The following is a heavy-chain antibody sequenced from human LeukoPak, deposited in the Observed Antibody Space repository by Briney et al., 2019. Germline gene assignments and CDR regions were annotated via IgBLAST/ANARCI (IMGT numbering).Heavy chain of an antibody. J-gene: IGHJ3*02. Sequence: SEALSLTCTVSGGSISTSTYSWGWIRQPPEKGLEWIGSIYYSGSIYSNPSLKSRVSISVDTSKNQFSLKLSSVTAADTAVYYCARAYYYDSSGYYPGAFDIWGQGTLVTVSS. CDR1: GGSISTSTYS. D-gene: IGHD3-22*01. CDR2: IYYSGSI. V-gene: IGHV4-39*07. CDR3: ARAYYYDSSGYYPGAFDI.